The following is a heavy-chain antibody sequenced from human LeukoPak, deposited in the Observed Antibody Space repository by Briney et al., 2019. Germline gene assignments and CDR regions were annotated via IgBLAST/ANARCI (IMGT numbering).Heavy chain of an antibody. CDR1: GDSVSSNSAA. D-gene: IGHD2-2*03. J-gene: IGHJ5*02. CDR3: ARELDITQGLNWFDP. Sequence: SQTLSLTCAISGDSVSSNSAAWNWIRQSPSRGLEWLGRTCYRSKWYNDYAVSVKSRITVNPDTSKNQFSLQLNSVTPEDTAVYYCARELDITQGLNWFDPWGQGTLVTVSS. CDR2: TCYRSKWYN. V-gene: IGHV6-1*01.